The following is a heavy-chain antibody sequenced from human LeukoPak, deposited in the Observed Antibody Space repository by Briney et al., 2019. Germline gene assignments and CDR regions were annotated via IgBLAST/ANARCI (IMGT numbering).Heavy chain of an antibody. V-gene: IGHV3-66*01. Sequence: PGGSLRLSCAASGFTVSSNYMSWVRQAPGKGLEWVSVIYSCCSTYYADSVKGRFTISRDNSKNTLYLQMNSLRAEDTAVYYCARGGGTPRLGYCSGGSLPHPSKDWGQGTMVTVSS. CDR1: GFTVSSNY. D-gene: IGHD2-15*01. CDR3: ARGGGTPRLGYCSGGSLPHPSKD. J-gene: IGHJ4*02. CDR2: IYSCCST.